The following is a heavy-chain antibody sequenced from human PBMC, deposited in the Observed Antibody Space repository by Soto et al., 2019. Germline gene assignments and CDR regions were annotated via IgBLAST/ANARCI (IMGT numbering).Heavy chain of an antibody. CDR1: GGTFSSYA. D-gene: IGHD6-13*01. CDR2: IIPIFGTA. CDR3: VGSFIAAAGSTHYGMDV. J-gene: IGHJ6*02. V-gene: IGHV1-69*12. Sequence: QVQLVQSGAEVKKPGSSVKVSCKASGGTFSSYAISWVRQAPGQGLEWMGGIIPIFGTANYAQKFQRRVTITADESTSTAYMELSSLRSEDTAVYYCVGSFIAAAGSTHYGMDVWGQGTTVTVSS.